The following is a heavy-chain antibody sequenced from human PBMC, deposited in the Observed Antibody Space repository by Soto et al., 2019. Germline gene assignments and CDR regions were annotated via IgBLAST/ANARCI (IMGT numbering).Heavy chain of an antibody. CDR2: INAGNGNT. J-gene: IGHJ4*02. CDR1: GYTFTSYA. CDR3: ARGDTIFGVVIVISTTIDY. Sequence: ASVKVSCRASGYTFTSYAMHWVSQAPGQRLEWMGWINAGNGNTKYSQKFQGRVTITRDTSASTAYMELSSLRSEDTAVYYCARGDTIFGVVIVISTTIDYWGQGTLVTVSS. D-gene: IGHD3-3*01. V-gene: IGHV1-3*01.